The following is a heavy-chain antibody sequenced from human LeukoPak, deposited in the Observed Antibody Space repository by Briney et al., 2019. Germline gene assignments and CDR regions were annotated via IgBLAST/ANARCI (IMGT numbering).Heavy chain of an antibody. J-gene: IGHJ6*02. CDR3: ARGRIKLGELSFPYYGMDV. CDR1: GGTFSSYA. D-gene: IGHD3-16*02. CDR2: IIPIFGTA. Sequence: SVKVSCKASGGTFSSYAISWVRQAPGQGLEWMGGIIPIFGTANYAQKFQGRVTITADESTSTAYMELSSLRSEDTAVYYCARGRIKLGELSFPYYGMDVWGQGTTVTVSS. V-gene: IGHV1-69*13.